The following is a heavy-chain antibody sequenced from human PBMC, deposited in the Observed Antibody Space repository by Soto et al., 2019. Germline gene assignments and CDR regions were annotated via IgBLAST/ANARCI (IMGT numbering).Heavy chain of an antibody. J-gene: IGHJ4*02. Sequence: GESLKISCKGSGYSFTNYWISWVRQMPGKGLEWMGRIDPSDSYTNYSPSFQGHVTISADKSISTAYLQWSSLKASDTAMYYCASSVPYSGSYYDYWGQGTLVTVSS. D-gene: IGHD1-26*01. CDR3: ASSVPYSGSYYDY. V-gene: IGHV5-10-1*01. CDR1: GYSFTNYW. CDR2: IDPSDSYT.